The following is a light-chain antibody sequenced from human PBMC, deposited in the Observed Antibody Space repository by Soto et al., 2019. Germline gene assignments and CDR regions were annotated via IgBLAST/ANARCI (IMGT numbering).Light chain of an antibody. CDR3: QQRSNWLT. Sequence: EIVLTQSPVTLSLSPGQRATLSCRASQSVGSSLGWYQQKPGLAPRLLIYDASNRATGIPARFSGSGPGTDFTLTISSLEPEDFAVYYCQQRSNWLTFGGGTKVDIK. J-gene: IGKJ4*01. V-gene: IGKV3-11*01. CDR2: DAS. CDR1: QSVGSS.